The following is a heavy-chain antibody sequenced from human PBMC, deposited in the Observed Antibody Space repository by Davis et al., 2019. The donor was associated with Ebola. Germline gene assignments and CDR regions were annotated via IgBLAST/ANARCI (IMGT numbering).Heavy chain of an antibody. CDR3: AKGPTRSGYY. J-gene: IGHJ4*02. Sequence: GGLLRPPCAAPGFLFSSCGMNWVRQAPGKGLEWVSGIGVSGGTTYADSVQGRFTISRDNSQNTLYLQMTGLRAEDTAIYCCAKGPTRSGYYWGQGTLVTVSS. CDR1: GFLFSSCG. V-gene: IGHV3-23*01. D-gene: IGHD6-19*01. CDR2: IGVSGGTT.